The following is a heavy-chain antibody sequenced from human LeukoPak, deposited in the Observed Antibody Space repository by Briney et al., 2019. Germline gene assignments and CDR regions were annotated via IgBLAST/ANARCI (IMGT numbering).Heavy chain of an antibody. Sequence: GGSLRLSCAASGFTLTSYAMSWVRQAPGKGLEWVSAIIGSVHSTYYADSVKGRFTISRDNSKNTLYLQMNSLRAEDTAVYYCAKHSYDSSGYYSIDYWGQGTLVTVFS. CDR3: AKHSYDSSGYYSIDY. CDR1: GFTLTSYA. J-gene: IGHJ4*02. D-gene: IGHD3-22*01. CDR2: IIGSVHST. V-gene: IGHV3-23*01.